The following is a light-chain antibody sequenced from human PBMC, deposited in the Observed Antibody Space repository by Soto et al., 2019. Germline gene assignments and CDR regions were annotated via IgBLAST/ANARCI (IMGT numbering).Light chain of an antibody. CDR1: SSDVGGYNY. J-gene: IGLJ1*01. V-gene: IGLV2-14*01. Sequence: QSALTQPASVSGSPGQSITISCTGTSSDVGGYNYVSWYQQHPGKAPKLMIYNVSNRPSGVSNRFSGSKSRNTASLTISGLQAEHEADYYCSSYTSSSTLDVFGTGTKLTVL. CDR2: NVS. CDR3: SSYTSSSTLDV.